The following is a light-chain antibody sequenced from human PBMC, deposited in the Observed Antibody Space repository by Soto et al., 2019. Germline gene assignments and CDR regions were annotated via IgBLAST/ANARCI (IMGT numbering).Light chain of an antibody. CDR1: QGISSY. Sequence: DIQLTQSPSFLSASVGDRVTITCRASQGISSYLAWYQQKPGKAPKLLIYAASTLQSGVPSRFSGSGSGTEFTLPISSLQPEYFATYYCQQLNSYPPYTFGQGTKLEIK. J-gene: IGKJ2*01. CDR3: QQLNSYPPYT. CDR2: AAS. V-gene: IGKV1-9*01.